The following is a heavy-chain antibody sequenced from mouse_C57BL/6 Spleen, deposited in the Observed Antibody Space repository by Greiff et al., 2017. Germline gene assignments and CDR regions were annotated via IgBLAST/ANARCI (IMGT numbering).Heavy chain of an antibody. J-gene: IGHJ2*01. V-gene: IGHV2-2*01. D-gene: IGHD1-1*01. Sequence: QVQLQQSGPGLVQPSQSLSITCTVSGFSLTSYGVHWVRQSPGKGLEWLGVIWSGGSTDYNAAFISRLSISKDNSKSQVFFKMNSLQADDTAIYYCARAGSSSRGLNYFDYWGQGTTLTVSS. CDR3: ARAGSSSRGLNYFDY. CDR2: IWSGGST. CDR1: GFSLTSYG.